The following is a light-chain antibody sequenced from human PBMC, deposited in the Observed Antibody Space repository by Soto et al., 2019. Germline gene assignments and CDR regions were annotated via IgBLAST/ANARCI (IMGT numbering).Light chain of an antibody. Sequence: EIVMTQSPATLSVSPGERATLSCRASQSVSSNLAWYQQKPGQAPRLLIYGASTRATGIPARFSGSGSGTDFTLTISSLQSEDFAVYYCQQSYSPPRTFGPGTKV. V-gene: IGKV3-15*01. CDR3: QQSYSPPRT. CDR1: QSVSSN. J-gene: IGKJ1*01. CDR2: GAS.